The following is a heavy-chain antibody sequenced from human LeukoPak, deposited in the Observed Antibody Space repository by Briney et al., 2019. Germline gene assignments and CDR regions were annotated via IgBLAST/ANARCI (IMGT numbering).Heavy chain of an antibody. V-gene: IGHV4-39*01. CDR3: AKGRSPKAPFGC. J-gene: IGHJ4*02. CDR1: GGPISRNSYY. Sequence: PSETLSLTCTVSGGPISRNSYYWGWIRQSPGKGLEWVAIFYYSGTTFKNPSLKSRVTISVDPSQNQFSLNLKSVTAADTAVYFCAKGRSPKAPFGCWGQGTLVTVSS. CDR2: FYYSGTT.